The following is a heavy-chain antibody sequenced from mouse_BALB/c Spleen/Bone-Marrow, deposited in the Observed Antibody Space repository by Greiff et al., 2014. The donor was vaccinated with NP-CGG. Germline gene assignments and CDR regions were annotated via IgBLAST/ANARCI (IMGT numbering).Heavy chain of an antibody. Sequence: VQLQQSGPEVVKPGASMKMSCKASGYPFTGYTMNWVKQSHGKNLEWIGLINPYNGGTHYNQKFKGKATLTVDKSSSTAYMELLSLTSEDSAVYYCAREGDYDYAWFAYWGQGTLITVSA. CDR3: AREGDYDYAWFAY. CDR1: GYPFTGYT. D-gene: IGHD2-4*01. J-gene: IGHJ3*01. CDR2: INPYNGGT. V-gene: IGHV1-18*01.